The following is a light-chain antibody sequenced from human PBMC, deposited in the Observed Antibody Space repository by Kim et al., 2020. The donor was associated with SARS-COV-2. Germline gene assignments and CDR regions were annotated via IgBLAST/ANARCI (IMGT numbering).Light chain of an antibody. CDR2: PAA. CDR3: QQAVSFPLT. V-gene: IGKV1-12*02. CDR1: QDIGRW. J-gene: IGKJ3*01. Sequence: DIQMTQSPSSVSASVGDSLTITCRASQDIGRWLAWYQHRPGNAPKLLMFPAAILQSGVPSRFSGGASGTDFTLTISGLQPEDFATYYCQQAVSFPLTFGPGTKVDIK.